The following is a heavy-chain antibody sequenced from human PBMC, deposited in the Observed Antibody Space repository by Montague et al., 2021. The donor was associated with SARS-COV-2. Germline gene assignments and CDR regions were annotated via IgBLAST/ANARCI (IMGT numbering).Heavy chain of an antibody. D-gene: IGHD3-10*01. CDR2: IGDSGTKT. J-gene: IGHJ4*02. CDR1: GFTFRNYA. CDR3: AKDPIPGGSNPYYFDF. Sequence: SLRLSCAASGFTFRNYAMTWVRWAPGKGLEWVSAIGDSGTKTHYADSVXGLFTISRDNSKNTVYLEMNSLKVDDTAVYFCAKDPIPGGSNPYYFDFWGQGTLVTVSS. V-gene: IGHV3-23*01.